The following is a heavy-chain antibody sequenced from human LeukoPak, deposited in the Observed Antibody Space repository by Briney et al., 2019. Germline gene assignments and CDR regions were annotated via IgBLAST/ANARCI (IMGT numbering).Heavy chain of an antibody. CDR1: GVTVSRDY. J-gene: IGHJ4*02. Sequence: GGSLRLSCAASGVTVSRDYMSWVRQAPGKGLEWVSVIYSDGKTYYADSVKGRFTISRHNSKNTLFLQMNSLRAEDTAVYYCAKSDCSSTSCYLIDYWGQGTLVTVSS. V-gene: IGHV3-53*01. CDR3: AKSDCSSTSCYLIDY. D-gene: IGHD2-2*01. CDR2: IYSDGKT.